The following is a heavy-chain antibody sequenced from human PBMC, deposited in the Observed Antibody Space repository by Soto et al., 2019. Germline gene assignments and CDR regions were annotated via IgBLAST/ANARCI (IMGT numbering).Heavy chain of an antibody. CDR1: GGSISSSNW. Sequence: SETLSLTCAVSGGSISSSNWWSWVRQPPGKGLEWIGEIYHSGSTNYNPSLKSRVTISVDKSKNQFSLKLSSVTAEDTAVYYCARVLSESGWSPIYYYGMDVWGQGTTVTVSS. D-gene: IGHD6-19*01. CDR3: ARVLSESGWSPIYYYGMDV. CDR2: IYHSGST. V-gene: IGHV4-4*02. J-gene: IGHJ6*02.